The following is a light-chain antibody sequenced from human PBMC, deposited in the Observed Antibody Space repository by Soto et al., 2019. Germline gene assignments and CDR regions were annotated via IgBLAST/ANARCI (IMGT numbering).Light chain of an antibody. Sequence: DMQMTQSPSTLSAYVGDRVTITCRASQSVNSWLAWYQQAPGKAPKLLIFDASSLESGVPSRFSGGGSGTESTLTISSLQPDDFATYYCQQYGNYYSFGQGTKLEIK. CDR1: QSVNSW. J-gene: IGKJ2*03. CDR3: QQYGNYYS. V-gene: IGKV1-5*01. CDR2: DAS.